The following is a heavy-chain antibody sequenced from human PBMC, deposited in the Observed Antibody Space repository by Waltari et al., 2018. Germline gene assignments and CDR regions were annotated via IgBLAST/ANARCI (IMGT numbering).Heavy chain of an antibody. V-gene: IGHV4-34*01. CDR2: INHSGST. Sequence: QVQLQQWGAGLLKPSATLSLTCAVYRGSFSGSSWSWIRPPPGKGLEWIGEINHSGSTNYNPSLKSRVTISVDTSKNQFSLKLSSVTAADTAVYYCASSGFFHYFDYWGQGTLVTVSS. CDR1: RGSFSGSS. J-gene: IGHJ4*02. CDR3: ASSGFFHYFDY.